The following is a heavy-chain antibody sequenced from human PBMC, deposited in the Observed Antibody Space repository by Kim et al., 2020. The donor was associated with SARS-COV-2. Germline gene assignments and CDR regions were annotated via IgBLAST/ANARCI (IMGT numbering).Heavy chain of an antibody. Sequence: SETLSLTCAVSGGPFSGYYWTWVRQHPGKGLEWIGEINQGGRPNYNPSLGSRVTLSIDASKNQFSLNLTSVTAADAGVYFCARGRRLQAYGIDVWGQG. D-gene: IGHD2-15*01. CDR1: GGPFSGYY. V-gene: IGHV4-34*01. CDR2: INQGGRP. J-gene: IGHJ6*02. CDR3: ARGRRLQAYGIDV.